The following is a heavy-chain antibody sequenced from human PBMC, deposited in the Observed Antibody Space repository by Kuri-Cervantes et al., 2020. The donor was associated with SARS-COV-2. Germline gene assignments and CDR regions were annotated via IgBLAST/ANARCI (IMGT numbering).Heavy chain of an antibody. D-gene: IGHD5-12*01. J-gene: IGHJ6*03. CDR2: INHSGST. Sequence: GSLRLSCAVYGGSFSGYYWSWIRQPPGKGLEWIGEINHSGSTNYNPSLKSRVTISVDTSKNQFSLKLSSVTAADTAVYYCARDGGSGYDWTDYYYYYMDVWGKGTTVTVSS. CDR3: ARDGGSGYDWTDYYYYYMDV. CDR1: GGSFSGYY. V-gene: IGHV4-34*01.